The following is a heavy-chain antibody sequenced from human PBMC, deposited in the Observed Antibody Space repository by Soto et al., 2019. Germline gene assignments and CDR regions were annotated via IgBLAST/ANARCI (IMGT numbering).Heavy chain of an antibody. CDR2: SIPIQGRA. CDR3: AKSLVFVDHAYMDV. D-gene: IGHD2-21*01. J-gene: IGHJ6*03. CDR1: GGSFISYI. Sequence: QVQLVQSGAEVRKPGSSVKVSWEASGGSFISYIFTWVRQAPGQGLEWMGRSIPIQGRADYALKFQDRVTITADRSTQTVYMELRSLRPEDTALYYCAKSLVFVDHAYMDVWGKGTTVTVSS. V-gene: IGHV1-69*02.